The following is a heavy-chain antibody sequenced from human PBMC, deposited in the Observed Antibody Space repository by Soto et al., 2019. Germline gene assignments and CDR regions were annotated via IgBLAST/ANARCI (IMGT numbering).Heavy chain of an antibody. V-gene: IGHV3-23*01. D-gene: IGHD6-13*01. CDR2: ITGSGDST. CDR3: AKDIAAAGPDGFDI. Sequence: LRLSCAVSGLTFSSYAMSWVRQAPGKGLEWVSVITGSGDSTDYADSVKGRFTISRDNSKNSLYLQMNSLRVEDTAVYYCAKDIAAAGPDGFDIWGQGTMVTVSS. CDR1: GLTFSSYA. J-gene: IGHJ3*02.